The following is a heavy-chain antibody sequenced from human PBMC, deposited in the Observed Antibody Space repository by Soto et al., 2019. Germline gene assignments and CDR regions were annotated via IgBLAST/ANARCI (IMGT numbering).Heavy chain of an antibody. CDR1: GYTFTSYG. CDR2: ISGYNGNT. CDR3: ARGYCSGGSCYTGWFDP. V-gene: IGHV1-18*01. Sequence: QVQLMQSGAEVKKPGASVRVSCKASGYTFTSYGISWVRQAPGQGLEWMGWISGYNGNTNYAQKLQGRVTMTKDTPTSTANMELRSLRSDDTAVYYCARGYCSGGSCYTGWFDPWGQGTLVTVSS. D-gene: IGHD2-15*01. J-gene: IGHJ5*02.